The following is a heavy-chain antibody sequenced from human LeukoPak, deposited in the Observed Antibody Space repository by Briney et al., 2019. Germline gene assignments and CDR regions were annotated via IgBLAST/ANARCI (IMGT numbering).Heavy chain of an antibody. V-gene: IGHV3-21*01. D-gene: IGHD3-9*01. J-gene: IGHJ4*02. Sequence: GGSLRLSCAASGFTFSSYSMNWVRQAPGKGLEWVSSITTTSTYIYYADSVKGRFTISRDNAKNSLYLQINSLRAEDTAVYYCARDLQGAVLRYFDWISGFDYWGQGTLVTVSS. CDR1: GFTFSSYS. CDR2: ITTTSTYI. CDR3: ARDLQGAVLRYFDWISGFDY.